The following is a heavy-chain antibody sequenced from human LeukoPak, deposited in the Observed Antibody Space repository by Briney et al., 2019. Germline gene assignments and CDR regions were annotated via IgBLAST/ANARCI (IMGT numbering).Heavy chain of an antibody. CDR3: ARRDDYGDRYYWFDP. D-gene: IGHD4-17*01. J-gene: IGHJ5*02. CDR1: GGSISSSSYY. Sequence: SETLSLTCTVSGGSISSSSYYGGWIRQPPGKGLEWIGSIYYSGSTYYNPSLKSRVTISADTSKNQFSLSLSSVTAADTAVYYCARRDDYGDRYYWFDPWGQGTLVTVSS. V-gene: IGHV4-39*01. CDR2: IYYSGST.